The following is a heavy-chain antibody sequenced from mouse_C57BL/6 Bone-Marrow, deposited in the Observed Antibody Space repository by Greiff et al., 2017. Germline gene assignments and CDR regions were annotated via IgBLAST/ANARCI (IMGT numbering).Heavy chain of an antibody. V-gene: IGHV1-7*01. CDR3: AKQLRTLYYAMDY. J-gene: IGHJ4*01. CDR1: GYTFTSYW. CDR2: INPSSGYT. D-gene: IGHD3-2*02. Sequence: QVQLQQSGAELAKPGASVKLSCKASGYTFTSYWMHWVKQRPGQGLEWIGYINPSSGYTKYNQKLKDKATLTADKSSSTAYMQLSSLTYEDSSVYYDAKQLRTLYYAMDYWGQGTSVTVSS.